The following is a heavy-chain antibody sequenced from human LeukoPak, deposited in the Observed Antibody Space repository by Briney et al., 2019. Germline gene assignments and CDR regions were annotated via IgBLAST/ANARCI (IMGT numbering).Heavy chain of an antibody. Sequence: SETLSLTCTVSGGSISSYYWSWIRQPPGKGLEWIGYIYYSGSTNYNPSLKSRVTISVDTSKNQFSLKLSSVTAADTAVYYCARAPIVVVPAAPYWYFDLWGRGTLVTVSS. D-gene: IGHD2-2*01. CDR2: IYYSGST. J-gene: IGHJ2*01. V-gene: IGHV4-59*01. CDR1: GGSISSYY. CDR3: ARAPIVVVPAAPYWYFDL.